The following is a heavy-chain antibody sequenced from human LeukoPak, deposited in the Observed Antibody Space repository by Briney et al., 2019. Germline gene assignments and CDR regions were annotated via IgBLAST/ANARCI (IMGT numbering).Heavy chain of an antibody. V-gene: IGHV4-38-2*02. CDR2: IYHSGST. Sequence: SETLSLTCTVSGYSISSGYYWGWIRQPPGKGLEWIGSIYHSGSTYYNPSLKSRVTISVDTSNNQFSLTLSSVTAADTAMYYCARHSDYVGDSSLDTDAFDVWGRGTMVTVSS. J-gene: IGHJ3*01. D-gene: IGHD4-23*01. CDR3: ARHSDYVGDSSLDTDAFDV. CDR1: GYSISSGYY.